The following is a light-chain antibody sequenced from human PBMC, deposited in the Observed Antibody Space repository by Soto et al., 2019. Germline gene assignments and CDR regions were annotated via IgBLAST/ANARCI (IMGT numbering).Light chain of an antibody. CDR1: HNVDTS. Sequence: DIVLTQSPGTLSLSPGERASLSCRASHNVDTSLAWYQQRPGRAPRLVMSEASRRAAGIPARFSGSGSGTDCTLTINSLEPEDVAVYYCQQRYNWPLTFGAGTRVEI. J-gene: IGKJ4*01. CDR3: QQRYNWPLT. V-gene: IGKV3-11*01. CDR2: EAS.